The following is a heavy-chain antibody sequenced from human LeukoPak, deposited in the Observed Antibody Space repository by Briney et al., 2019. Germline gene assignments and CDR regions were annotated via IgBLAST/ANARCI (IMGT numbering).Heavy chain of an antibody. D-gene: IGHD3-3*01. CDR1: GYSISSGYY. CDR3: ARAYYDFWSGPDAFDI. J-gene: IGHJ3*02. Sequence: PSETLSLTCTVSGYSISSGYYWGWIRQPPGKGLEWIGSIYHSGSTYYNPSLKSRVTISVDTSKNQFSLKLSSVTAADTAVYYCARAYYDFWSGPDAFDIWGQGTMVTVSS. CDR2: IYHSGST. V-gene: IGHV4-38-2*02.